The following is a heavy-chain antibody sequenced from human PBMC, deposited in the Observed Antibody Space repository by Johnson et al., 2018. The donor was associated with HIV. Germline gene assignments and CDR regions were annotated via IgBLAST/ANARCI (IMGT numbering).Heavy chain of an antibody. D-gene: IGHD3-16*01. CDR3: ARVGPRSKGGPVDAFDI. CDR2: IWHDGSKK. J-gene: IGHJ3*02. V-gene: IGHV3-33*01. Sequence: QMLLVESGGGLVQPGGSLRLSCAASGFTFSSYGMHWVRQAPGKGLEWVAVIWHDGSKKYYADSINGRFTISRDNAKNPPFLHMSSLRAEDTAVYYCARVGPRSKGGPVDAFDIWGQGTKVTVSS. CDR1: GFTFSSYG.